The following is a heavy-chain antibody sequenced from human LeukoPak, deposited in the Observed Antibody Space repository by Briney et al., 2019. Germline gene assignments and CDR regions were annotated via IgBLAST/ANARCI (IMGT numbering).Heavy chain of an antibody. CDR1: GFIVSSSY. Sequence: PGGSLRLSCAASGFIVSSSYMNWVRQAPGKGLEWVSVIYSGGTAFYADFVKGRFTTSRDDSKNILYLQMNALRAEDTAVYYCARASSIGAAGLFDYWGQGTLVTVSS. V-gene: IGHV3-53*01. CDR2: IYSGGTA. CDR3: ARASSIGAAGLFDY. J-gene: IGHJ4*02. D-gene: IGHD6-13*01.